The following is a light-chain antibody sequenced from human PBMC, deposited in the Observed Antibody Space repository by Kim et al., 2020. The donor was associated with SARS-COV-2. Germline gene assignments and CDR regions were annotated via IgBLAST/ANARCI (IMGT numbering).Light chain of an antibody. V-gene: IGLV2-23*02. Sequence: LSTTSSMGTSGDVGCYNIDSWNQKNQDNASILMIYEVSKRPSGVSKRFSGSRSGNAAALTISGLQAGDEADYYCCTYAGSSTVFGGGTQRSVL. CDR1: SGDVGCYNI. CDR2: EVS. J-gene: IGLJ2*01. CDR3: CTYAGSSTV.